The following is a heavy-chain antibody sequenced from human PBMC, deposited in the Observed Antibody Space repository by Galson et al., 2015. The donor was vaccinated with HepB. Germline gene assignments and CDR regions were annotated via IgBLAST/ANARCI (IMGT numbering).Heavy chain of an antibody. CDR1: GGTFSNYA. CDR3: ARDLLNRGDAFDI. J-gene: IGHJ3*02. V-gene: IGHV1-69*13. D-gene: IGHD3-16*01. Sequence: SVKVSCKASGGTFSNYAINWVRQAPGQGLEWMGGIIPIFGTANYAQKFQGRVTITADESTSTACMELSSLRSEDTAVYYCARDLLNRGDAFDIWGQGTMVTVSS. CDR2: IIPIFGTA.